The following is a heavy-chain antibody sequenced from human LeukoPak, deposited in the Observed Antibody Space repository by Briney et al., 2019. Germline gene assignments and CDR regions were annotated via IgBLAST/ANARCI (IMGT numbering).Heavy chain of an antibody. CDR1: GFTFSSYA. CDR2: ISGSGGST. Sequence: GSLRLSCAASGFTFSSYAMSWVRQAPGKGLEWVSAISGSGGSTYYADSVKGRFTISRDNSKNTLYLQMNSLRAEDTAVYYCARTRYDFWSGYPNYFDYWGQGTLVTVSS. J-gene: IGHJ4*02. V-gene: IGHV3-23*01. CDR3: ARTRYDFWSGYPNYFDY. D-gene: IGHD3-3*01.